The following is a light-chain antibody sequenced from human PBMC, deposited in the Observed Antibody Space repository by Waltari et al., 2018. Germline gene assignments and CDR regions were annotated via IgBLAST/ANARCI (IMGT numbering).Light chain of an antibody. Sequence: DVVMTQSPLSLPVTLGQPASISCRASHSLVYSDENTYLNWFHQRPGQSPRRLIYKVSSRDSGVPDRFSGSGSGTDFTLKISRVEAEDVGIYYCMQGTHWRWTFGQGTKVEIK. CDR1: HSLVYSDENTY. CDR3: MQGTHWRWT. CDR2: KVS. V-gene: IGKV2-30*01. J-gene: IGKJ1*01.